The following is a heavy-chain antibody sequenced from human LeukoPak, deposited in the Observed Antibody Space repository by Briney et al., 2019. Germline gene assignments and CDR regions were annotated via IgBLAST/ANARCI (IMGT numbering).Heavy chain of an antibody. J-gene: IGHJ3*02. Sequence: SETLSLTCTVSGGSISRSSYYWGWIRQPPGKGLEWIGSIYYSGSTYYNPSLKSRVTISVDTSKNQFSLKLSSVTAADTAVHYCAREGGIQQHAFDIWGQGTMVTVSS. V-gene: IGHV4-39*02. CDR3: AREGGIQQHAFDI. CDR1: GGSISRSSYY. CDR2: IYYSGST. D-gene: IGHD5-18*01.